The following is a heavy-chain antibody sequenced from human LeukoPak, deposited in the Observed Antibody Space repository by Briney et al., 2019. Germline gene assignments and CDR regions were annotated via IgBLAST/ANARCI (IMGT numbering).Heavy chain of an antibody. CDR3: AKDYHYGGNSFFDS. CDR1: GYTFSSYG. Sequence: ASVKVSCKASGYTFSSYGITWVRQAPGQGLEWMGWISGYNGNTNYAQKFQGRVTMTTDTSTSTAYMELRSLRSDDTAIYYCAKDYHYGGNSFFDSWGQGTLVTLSS. V-gene: IGHV1-18*01. D-gene: IGHD4-23*01. J-gene: IGHJ4*02. CDR2: ISGYNGNT.